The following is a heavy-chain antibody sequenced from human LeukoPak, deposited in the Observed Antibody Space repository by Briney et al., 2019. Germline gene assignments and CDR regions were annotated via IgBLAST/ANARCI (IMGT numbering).Heavy chain of an antibody. Sequence: GASVKVSCKASGGTFSSYAISWVRQAPGQGLEWMGGIIPIFGTANYAQKFQGRVTITTDESTSTAYMELSSLRSEDTAVYYCARGHHNWFDPWGQGTRVTVSS. J-gene: IGHJ5*02. CDR1: GGTFSSYA. CDR2: IIPIFGTA. V-gene: IGHV1-69*05. CDR3: ARGHHNWFDP.